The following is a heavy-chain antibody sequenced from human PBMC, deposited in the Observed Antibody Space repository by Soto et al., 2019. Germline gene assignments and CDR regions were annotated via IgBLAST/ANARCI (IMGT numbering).Heavy chain of an antibody. CDR1: GFTFSSYG. J-gene: IGHJ4*02. D-gene: IGHD1-26*01. Sequence: QVQLVEAGGGVVQPGRSLRLSCAASGFTFSSYGMHWVRQAPGKGLEWVAVISYDGSNKYYADSVKGRFTISRDNSKNTLYLQMNSLRAEDTAVYYCAKEAAGIYCGNPDYWGQGTLVTVSS. CDR2: ISYDGSNK. CDR3: AKEAAGIYCGNPDY. V-gene: IGHV3-30*18.